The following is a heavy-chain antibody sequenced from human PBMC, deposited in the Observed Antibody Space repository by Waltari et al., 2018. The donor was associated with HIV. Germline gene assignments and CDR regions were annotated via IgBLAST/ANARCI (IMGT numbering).Heavy chain of an antibody. J-gene: IGHJ4*02. CDR3: ARTARGEQWLAY. Sequence: QLQLQESGPGLVKPSETLSLPFIVSGGSVSRSTFFWRWIRKPRGKGPGWIGSIVYNGSTYYNPSLKTQVTISIGAPKEEFSLRLNSVTVADTGVYYCARTARGEQWLAYWGQGTQVTVSS. D-gene: IGHD6-19*01. V-gene: IGHV4-39*01. CDR1: GGSVSRSTFF. CDR2: IVYNGST.